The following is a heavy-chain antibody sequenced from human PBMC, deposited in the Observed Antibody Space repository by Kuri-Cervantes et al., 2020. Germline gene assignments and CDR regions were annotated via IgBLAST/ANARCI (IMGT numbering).Heavy chain of an antibody. J-gene: IGHJ4*02. Sequence: SLKISCAASGFTFDDYAMHWVRQAPGKGLEWVSGISWNSGSIGYADSVKGRFTISRDNAKNSLYLQMNSLRAEVTAIYFCSRPRLGSGYDWGYWGQGTLVTVSS. CDR1: GFTFDDYA. CDR3: SRPRLGSGYDWGY. V-gene: IGHV3-9*01. CDR2: ISWNSGSI. D-gene: IGHD5-12*01.